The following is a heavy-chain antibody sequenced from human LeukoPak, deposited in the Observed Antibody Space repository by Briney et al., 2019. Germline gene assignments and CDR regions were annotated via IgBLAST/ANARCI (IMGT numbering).Heavy chain of an antibody. V-gene: IGHV4-39*07. CDR2: IYYSGST. D-gene: IGHD1-26*01. CDR3: ARRKRDSGSYYYYYMDV. Sequence: SETLSLTCTVSGGSISSSSYYWGWIRQPPGKGPEWIGSIYYSGSTYYNPSLKSRVTISVDTSKNQFSLKLSSVTAADTAVYYCARRKRDSGSYYYYYMDVWGKGTTVTIS. J-gene: IGHJ6*03. CDR1: GGSISSSSYY.